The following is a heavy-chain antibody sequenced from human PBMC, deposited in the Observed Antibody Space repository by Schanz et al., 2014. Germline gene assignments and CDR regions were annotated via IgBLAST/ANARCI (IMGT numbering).Heavy chain of an antibody. CDR1: GGTFSSFG. V-gene: IGHV1-46*01. CDR2: INPSGGST. Sequence: QVQLVQSGAEVKKPGSSVKVSCKASGGTFSSFGINWVRQAPGQGLEWMGMINPSGGSTTYAQKFQGRVTMTRDTSTSTVYMELSSLTSEDTAVHYCARGRGFYDYWGQGTLVTVSS. D-gene: IGHD3-10*01. CDR3: ARGRGFYDY. J-gene: IGHJ4*02.